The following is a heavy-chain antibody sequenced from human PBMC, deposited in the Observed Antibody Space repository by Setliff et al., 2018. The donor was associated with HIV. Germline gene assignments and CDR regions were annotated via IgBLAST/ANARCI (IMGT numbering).Heavy chain of an antibody. V-gene: IGHV4-59*01. CDR1: GVSISSYY. J-gene: IGHJ4*02. CDR2: IFPGGAT. CDR3: AKSSPSIGYITDC. D-gene: IGHD5-12*01. Sequence: LSLTCSVSGVSISSYYWSWIRHSPGKGLEWIGIIFPGGATNYNPSLTSRVTISVDTSKNHLFLKLTSVTTADTAVYFCAKSSPSIGYITDCWGQGAPVTVS.